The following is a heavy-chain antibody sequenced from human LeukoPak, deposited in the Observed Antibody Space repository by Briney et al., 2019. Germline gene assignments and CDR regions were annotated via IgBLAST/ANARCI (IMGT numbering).Heavy chain of an antibody. Sequence: ASVKVSCKASGYTFTGHYMHWVRQAPGQGLEWMGWINPNSGGTNYAQKFQGRVTMTRDTSISTAYMELSRLRSDDTAVYYCARVLDYYYYYGMDVWGQGTTVTVSS. V-gene: IGHV1-2*02. J-gene: IGHJ6*02. CDR3: ARVLDYYYYYGMDV. CDR2: INPNSGGT. CDR1: GYTFTGHY.